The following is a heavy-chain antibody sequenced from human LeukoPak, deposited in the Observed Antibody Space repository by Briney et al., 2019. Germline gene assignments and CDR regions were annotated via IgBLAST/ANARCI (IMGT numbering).Heavy chain of an antibody. J-gene: IGHJ4*02. CDR1: GGSISSYY. CDR3: ARHNVGGYDFWSGYYPYYFDY. D-gene: IGHD3-3*01. CDR2: IYTSGST. V-gene: IGHV4-4*07. Sequence: PSETLSLTCTVSGGSISSYYWSWIRQPAGKGLEWIGRIYTSGSTNYNPSLKSRVTMSVDTSKNQFSLKLSSVTAADTAVYYCARHNVGGYDFWSGYYPYYFDYWGQGTLVTVSS.